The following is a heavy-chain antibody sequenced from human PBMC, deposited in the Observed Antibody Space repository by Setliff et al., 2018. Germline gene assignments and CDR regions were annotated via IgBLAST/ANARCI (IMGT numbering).Heavy chain of an antibody. V-gene: IGHV1-18*01. CDR1: GYTFSNYG. Sequence: ASVKVSCKASGYTFSNYGITWVRQAPGQGLEWMGWISAYTGNTKYAQKFQGRVTMTTDTSTSTAYLELRSLTSDDTAVYYCSRLVRYCTSTSCQGASGAEFWGQGALVTVSS. D-gene: IGHD2-2*01. CDR2: ISAYTGNT. CDR3: SRLVRYCTSTSCQGASGAEF. J-gene: IGHJ4*02.